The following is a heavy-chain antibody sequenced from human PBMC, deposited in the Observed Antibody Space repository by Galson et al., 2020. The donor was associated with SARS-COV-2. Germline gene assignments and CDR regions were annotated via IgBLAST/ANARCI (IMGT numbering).Heavy chain of an antibody. CDR3: SRPKAGAQFDP. V-gene: IGHV4-4*02. J-gene: IGHJ5*02. CDR1: GGSISSDNW. D-gene: IGHD6-13*01. Sequence: SETLSLTCAVSGGSISSDNWWSWVRQPPGKGLEWIGDIYHSGTTNYNPSLKSRVTISVDKSKNQFSLNLKSVTAADTAVYFCSRPKAGAQFDPWGQGTMVPVSS. CDR2: IYHSGTT.